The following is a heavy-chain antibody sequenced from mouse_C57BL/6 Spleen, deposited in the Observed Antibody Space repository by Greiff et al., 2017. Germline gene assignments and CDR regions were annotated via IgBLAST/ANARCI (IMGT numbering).Heavy chain of an antibody. CDR2: INPGSGGT. V-gene: IGHV1-54*01. D-gene: IGHD2-4*01. CDR3: ARERDYERGYYFDY. J-gene: IGHJ2*01. CDR1: GYAFTNYL. Sequence: QVQLQQSGAELVRPGPSVKVSCKASGYAFTNYLIEWVKQRPGQGLEWIGVINPGSGGTNYNEKFKGKATLTADKSSSTAYMQLSSLTSEDSAVYFCARERDYERGYYFDYWGQGTTLTVSS.